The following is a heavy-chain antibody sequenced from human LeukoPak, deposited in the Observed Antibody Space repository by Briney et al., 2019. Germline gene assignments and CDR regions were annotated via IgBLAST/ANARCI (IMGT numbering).Heavy chain of an antibody. CDR2: IYSGGTT. Sequence: PGGSLRLSCAVSGFTVRRSYMTWGRQAPGKGLEWVSVIYSGGTTSSTDSVKGRYTISRDNSNNTLFPQMSNLRAEDTAMYYCARVRDSYDGSGAFDYWGQGTLVTVSS. V-gene: IGHV3-53*01. D-gene: IGHD3-22*01. CDR3: ARVRDSYDGSGAFDY. CDR1: GFTVRRSY. J-gene: IGHJ4*02.